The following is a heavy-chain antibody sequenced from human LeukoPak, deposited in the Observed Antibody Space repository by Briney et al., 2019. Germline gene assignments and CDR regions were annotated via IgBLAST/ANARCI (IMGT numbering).Heavy chain of an antibody. J-gene: IGHJ6*02. V-gene: IGHV3-30-3*01. Sequence: PGRSLRLSCAASGFTFSSYAMHWVRQAPGKGLEWVAVISYDGSNKYYADSVKGRFTISRDNSKNTLYLQMNSLRAEDTAVYYCARDRSAYYYGSGSYEVYYGMDVWGQGTTVTVSS. CDR2: ISYDGSNK. CDR1: GFTFSSYA. D-gene: IGHD3-10*01. CDR3: ARDRSAYYYGSGSYEVYYGMDV.